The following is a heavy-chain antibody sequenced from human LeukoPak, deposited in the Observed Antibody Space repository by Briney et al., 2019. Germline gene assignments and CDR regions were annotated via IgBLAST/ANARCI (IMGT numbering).Heavy chain of an antibody. Sequence: GASVKVSCKASGYTFTAYDMHWVRQAPGQRLEWMGWINPNSGGTNYAQKFQGRVTMTRDTSISKAYMELSRLSSDDTAVYYCARGGCSGGTCYSYFDYWGQGTLVTVSS. D-gene: IGHD2-15*01. J-gene: IGHJ4*02. CDR2: INPNSGGT. CDR3: ARGGCSGGTCYSYFDY. CDR1: GYTFTAYD. V-gene: IGHV1-2*02.